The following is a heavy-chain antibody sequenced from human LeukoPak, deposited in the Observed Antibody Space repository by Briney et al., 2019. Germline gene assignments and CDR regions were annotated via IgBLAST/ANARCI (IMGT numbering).Heavy chain of an antibody. Sequence: GGSLRLSCAASGFTFTNYNMNWVRQAPGKGLQWVSSISSSSRYIYYADSMKGRFTISRDNANNSLYLQMKSLRAEDTAVYYCAKGGGYEAKYYYYYLDVWGKGTTVTISS. CDR2: ISSSSRYI. J-gene: IGHJ6*03. V-gene: IGHV3-21*01. CDR1: GFTFTNYN. CDR3: AKGGGYEAKYYYYYLDV. D-gene: IGHD5-12*01.